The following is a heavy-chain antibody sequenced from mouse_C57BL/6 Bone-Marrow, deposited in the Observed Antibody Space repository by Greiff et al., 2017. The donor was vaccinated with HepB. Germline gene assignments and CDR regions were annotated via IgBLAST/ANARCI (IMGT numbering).Heavy chain of an antibody. CDR3: TGEYYGNYFDY. J-gene: IGHJ2*01. D-gene: IGHD2-1*01. Sequence: VQLKESGGGLVQPGGSMKLSCVASGFTFSNYWMNWVRQSPEKGLEWVAQIRLKSDNYATHYAESVKGRFTISRDDSKSSVYLQMNNLRAEDTGIYYCTGEYYGNYFDYWGQGTTLTVSS. CDR1: GFTFSNYW. CDR2: IRLKSDNYAT. V-gene: IGHV6-3*01.